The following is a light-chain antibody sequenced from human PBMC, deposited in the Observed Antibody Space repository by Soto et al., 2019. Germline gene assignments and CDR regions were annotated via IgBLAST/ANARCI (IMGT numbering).Light chain of an antibody. V-gene: IGKV1-9*01. CDR3: QQLDTYPWT. Sequence: IQLTQSPSSLSASVGDRVTITCRASQGIRSYLAWYQQEPGKAPKLLIYAASALQSGVPSRFSGSGSGTDFTLTISSLQAEDSATYYCQQLDTYPWTFGQGTTVDI. CDR2: AAS. CDR1: QGIRSY. J-gene: IGKJ1*01.